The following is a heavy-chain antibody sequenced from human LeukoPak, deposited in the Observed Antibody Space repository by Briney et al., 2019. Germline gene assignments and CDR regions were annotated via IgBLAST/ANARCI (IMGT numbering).Heavy chain of an antibody. V-gene: IGHV3-7*01. CDR1: GFSFSSSW. Sequence: PGGSLRLSCAASGFSFSSSWMSWVRQAPGKGLEWVANIKLDGSETYYVDSVKGRFTISRDNAKNSVYLQMNSLRVEDTAVYYCARDQVGDFDHWGQGTLVTVSS. D-gene: IGHD1-26*01. CDR2: IKLDGSET. J-gene: IGHJ5*02. CDR3: ARDQVGDFDH.